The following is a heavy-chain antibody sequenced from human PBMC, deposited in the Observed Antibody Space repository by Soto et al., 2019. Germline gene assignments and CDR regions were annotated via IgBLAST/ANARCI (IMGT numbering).Heavy chain of an antibody. D-gene: IGHD1-1*01. J-gene: IGHJ6*02. Sequence: QVQLVESGGGVVQPGRSLRLSCAASGFTFSSYAMHWVRQAPGKGLEWVAVISYDGSNKYYADSVKGRLTISRDNSXKXLXLXXNSLRTEDTAVYYCARDRLRYNWNDFPYYYYGMDVWGQGTTVTVSS. CDR3: ARDRLRYNWNDFPYYYYGMDV. CDR2: ISYDGSNK. CDR1: GFTFSSYA. V-gene: IGHV3-30-3*01.